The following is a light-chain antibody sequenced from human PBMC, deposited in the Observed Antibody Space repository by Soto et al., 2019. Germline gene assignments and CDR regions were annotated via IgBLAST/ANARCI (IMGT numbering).Light chain of an antibody. J-gene: IGKJ3*01. CDR1: QDISRY. Sequence: QLTQSPSSLSASVGDRVTITCRASQDISRYLAWYQQRAGKAPKRLIYGASTLQSGVPSRFSGSGSGTEFPRTISSLQPADFATYHCQQLQRSPFTFGPGTTVDV. CDR3: QQLQRSPFT. CDR2: GAS. V-gene: IGKV1-9*01.